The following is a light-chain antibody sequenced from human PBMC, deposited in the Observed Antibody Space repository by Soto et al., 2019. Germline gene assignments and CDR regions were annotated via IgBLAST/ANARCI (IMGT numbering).Light chain of an antibody. CDR2: GAS. Sequence: IQMTHSPSSLSASLGDRVTITCRTSQNIYNSLNWYQQKAGRAPAVLIYGASNLQGGVPLRFSGSGYGTDFTLTIDSLQPEDFATYYCQQSYSSPRTFGQGTKVDIK. V-gene: IGKV1-39*01. CDR1: QNIYNS. CDR3: QQSYSSPRT. J-gene: IGKJ1*01.